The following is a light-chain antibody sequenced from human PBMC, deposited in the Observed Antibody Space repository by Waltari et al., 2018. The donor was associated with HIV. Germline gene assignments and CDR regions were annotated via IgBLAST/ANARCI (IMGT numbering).Light chain of an antibody. Sequence: CRASQSVTSSLVWFQQKPGQPPRLLIYDASFRATGIPARFSGSGSGTDFTLTIRSLEAEDSAVYYCHQRSNWPGTFGQGTNLEI. CDR3: HQRSNWPGT. CDR2: DAS. J-gene: IGKJ2*01. CDR1: QSVTSS. V-gene: IGKV3-11*01.